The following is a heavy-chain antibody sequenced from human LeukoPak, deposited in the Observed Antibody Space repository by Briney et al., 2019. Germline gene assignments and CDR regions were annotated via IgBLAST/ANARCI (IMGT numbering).Heavy chain of an antibody. CDR3: AKDLEVGFDY. Sequence: GGSLRLSCAASGFTFSSYDMHWVRQATGKGLEWVSAIGTAGDTYYPDSVKGRFTISRDNSKNTLYLQMNSPRAEDTAVYYCAKDLEVGFDYWGQGTLVTVSS. J-gene: IGHJ4*02. D-gene: IGHD1-26*01. CDR2: IGTAGDT. V-gene: IGHV3-13*01. CDR1: GFTFSSYD.